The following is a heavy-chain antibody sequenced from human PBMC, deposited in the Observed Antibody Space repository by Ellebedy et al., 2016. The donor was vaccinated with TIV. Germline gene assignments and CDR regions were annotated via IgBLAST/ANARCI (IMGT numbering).Heavy chain of an antibody. CDR2: IHYSGRT. D-gene: IGHD5-12*01. V-gene: IGHV4-59*01. Sequence: MPSETLSLICTVSGGSLSNYYWSWIRQPPNQGLESIGYIHYSGRTYYSPSLRSRVTISVDTSKNQFSLKLNSVTPADTAVYYCARDVTGYREHNAFDIWGQGTRVTVSS. CDR3: ARDVTGYREHNAFDI. J-gene: IGHJ3*02. CDR1: GGSLSNYY.